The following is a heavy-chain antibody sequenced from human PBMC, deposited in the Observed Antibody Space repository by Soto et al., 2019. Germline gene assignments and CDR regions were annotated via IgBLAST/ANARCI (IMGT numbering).Heavy chain of an antibody. V-gene: IGHV1-69*01. CDR2: ISPIFGTA. Sequence: QVQLVQSGAEVKKPGSSVKVSCKASGGTFSSYAISWVRQAPGQGLEWMGGISPIFGTANYAQKFQGRVTITADESTSTAYMELSSLRSEDTAVYYCARDSDYGGNTDWYFDLWGRGTLVTVSS. J-gene: IGHJ2*01. CDR3: ARDSDYGGNTDWYFDL. D-gene: IGHD4-17*01. CDR1: GGTFSSYA.